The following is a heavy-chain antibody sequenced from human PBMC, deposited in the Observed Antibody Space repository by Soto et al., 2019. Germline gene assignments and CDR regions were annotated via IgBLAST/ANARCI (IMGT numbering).Heavy chain of an antibody. D-gene: IGHD3-22*01. CDR1: GYTXXXXX. V-gene: IGHV1-2*04. J-gene: IGHJ4*02. CDR3: ARAPRDSSGYPQYYFDY. Sequence: QVQLVQSGAEVKKPGASVKVSCKXXGYTXXXXXXXXXRXXXXXGLEWMGWINPNSGGTNYAQKFQGWXTXXXXTSISXXXMXXXRLXSDXTAVYYCARAPRDSSGYPQYYFDYWGQGTLVTVSS. CDR2: INPNSGGT.